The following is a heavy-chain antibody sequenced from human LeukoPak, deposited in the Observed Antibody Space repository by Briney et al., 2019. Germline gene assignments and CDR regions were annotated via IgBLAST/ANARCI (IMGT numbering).Heavy chain of an antibody. CDR1: GGSISSYY. CDR3: ARVGGTNYYYYGMDV. Sequence: SETLSLTCTVSGGSISSYYWSWIRQPPGKGLEWIGYIYDSGSTNYNPSLKSRVTISVDTSKNQSSLKLSSVTAADTAVYYCARVGGTNYYYYGMDVWGQGTTVTVSS. V-gene: IGHV4-59*01. J-gene: IGHJ6*02. CDR2: IYDSGST. D-gene: IGHD1-1*01.